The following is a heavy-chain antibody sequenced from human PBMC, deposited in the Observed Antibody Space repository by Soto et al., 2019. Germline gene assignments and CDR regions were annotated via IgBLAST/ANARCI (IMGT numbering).Heavy chain of an antibody. V-gene: IGHV3-7*03. CDR3: ARARRYFDY. CDR1: GFTLSSYW. Sequence: PGGALRLSGAASGFTLSSYWMSWVRQAPGKGLEWVANIKQDGSEKYYVDSVKGRFTISRDNAKNSLYLQRNSLRAEDTAVYYCARARRYFDYWGQGTLVTVSS. CDR2: IKQDGSEK. J-gene: IGHJ4*02.